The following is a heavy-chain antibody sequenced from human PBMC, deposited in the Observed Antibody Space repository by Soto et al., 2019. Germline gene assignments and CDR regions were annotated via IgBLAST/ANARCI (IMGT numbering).Heavy chain of an antibody. CDR2: INPNSGDT. J-gene: IGHJ6*02. CDR1: GYTFTGYY. Sequence: ASVKVSCKASGYTFTGYYVHWVRQAPGQGLEWMGWINPNSGDTYLAQRFQGRVTMNRDTSIGTAYMELTSLESDDTAVYYCARDPLSSFAMDVWGQGTTVTVSS. CDR3: ARDPLSSFAMDV. D-gene: IGHD3-10*02. V-gene: IGHV1-2*02.